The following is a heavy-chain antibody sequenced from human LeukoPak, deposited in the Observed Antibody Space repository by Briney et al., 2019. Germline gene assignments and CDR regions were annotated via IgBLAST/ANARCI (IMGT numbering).Heavy chain of an antibody. Sequence: GRSLRLSCAASGFTFSSYGMHWVRQAPGKGLEGVAVIWYDGSNKYYADSVKGRFTISRDNSKNTRYLQMNSLRAEDTAVYYCAREGGIAARPRGLDYLGQGTLVTVSS. CDR3: AREGGIAARPRGLDY. J-gene: IGHJ4*02. CDR1: GFTFSSYG. D-gene: IGHD6-6*01. V-gene: IGHV3-33*01. CDR2: IWYDGSNK.